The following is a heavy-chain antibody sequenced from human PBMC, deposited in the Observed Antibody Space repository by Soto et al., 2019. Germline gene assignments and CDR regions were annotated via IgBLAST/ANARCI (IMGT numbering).Heavy chain of an antibody. D-gene: IGHD2-21*01. V-gene: IGHV4-39*01. CDR1: GDSISSSNYY. Sequence: QLQLQESGPGLVKPSETLSLTCTVSGDSISSSNYYWGWIRQPPGKGLEWIGNIHYSGRTYYNPSLKSRVTISVDTSKNQFSVKLSSVTAADTAVYYCATLLGDYVSYWGQGTLVTVSS. CDR2: IHYSGRT. CDR3: ATLLGDYVSY. J-gene: IGHJ4*02.